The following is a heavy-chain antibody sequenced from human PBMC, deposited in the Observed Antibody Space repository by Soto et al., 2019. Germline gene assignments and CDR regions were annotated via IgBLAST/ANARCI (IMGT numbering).Heavy chain of an antibody. CDR1: GFTFSSYS. D-gene: IGHD1-26*01. Sequence: EVQLVESGGGLVQPGGSLRLSCAASGFTFSSYSMNWVRQAPGKGLEWVSYISSSSSTTYYADSVKGRFTISRDNAKNSRYLQMNSLRAEDTAVYYCARDLQERWELWRYGMDVWGQGTTVAVSS. CDR2: ISSSSSTT. V-gene: IGHV3-48*01. J-gene: IGHJ6*02. CDR3: ARDLQERWELWRYGMDV.